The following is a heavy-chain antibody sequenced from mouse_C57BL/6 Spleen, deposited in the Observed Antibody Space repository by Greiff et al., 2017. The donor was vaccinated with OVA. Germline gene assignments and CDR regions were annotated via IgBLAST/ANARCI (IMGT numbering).Heavy chain of an antibody. J-gene: IGHJ2*01. CDR2: IDPSDSYT. Sequence: QVQLQQPGAELVMPGASVKLSCKASGYTFTSYWMHWVKQRPGQGLEWIGEIDPSDSYTNYNQKFKGKSTLTVDKSSSPAYMQLSGLTSEDSAVDDCARHYYAVYYCDYWGQGTTLTVSS. D-gene: IGHD1-2*01. V-gene: IGHV1-69*01. CDR1: GYTFTSYW. CDR3: ARHYYAVYYCDY.